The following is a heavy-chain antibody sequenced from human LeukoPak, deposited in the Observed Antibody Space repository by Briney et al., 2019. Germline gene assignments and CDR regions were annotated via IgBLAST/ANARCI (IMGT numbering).Heavy chain of an antibody. Sequence: SVKVSCKASGGTFSSYAISWVRQAPGQGLEWMGGIIPIFGTANYAQKFQGRVAITADESTSTAYMELSSLRSEDTAVYYCARGVGYYDSSGYYHRYNWFDPWGQGTLVTVSS. V-gene: IGHV1-69*13. J-gene: IGHJ5*02. CDR2: IIPIFGTA. CDR3: ARGVGYYDSSGYYHRYNWFDP. D-gene: IGHD3-22*01. CDR1: GGTFSSYA.